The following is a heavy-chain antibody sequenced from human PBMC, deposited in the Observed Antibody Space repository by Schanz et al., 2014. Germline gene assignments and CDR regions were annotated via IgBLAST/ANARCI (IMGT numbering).Heavy chain of an antibody. D-gene: IGHD3-10*01. CDR1: GYTFTSYG. CDR3: ASLLNYGSNTDL. J-gene: IGHJ4*02. V-gene: IGHV1-69*04. CDR2: IIPSLDVA. Sequence: QVRLVQSGAELKMPGATVKVSCATSGYTFTSYGISWVRQAPGQGLEWMGRIIPSLDVANYAQRFQGRLTVSADKSMSTAYMELSGLQSEDTALYFCASLLNYGSNTDLWGQGTLVTVSS.